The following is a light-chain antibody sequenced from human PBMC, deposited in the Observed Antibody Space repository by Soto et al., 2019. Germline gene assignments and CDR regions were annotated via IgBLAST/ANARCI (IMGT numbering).Light chain of an antibody. CDR1: QSISSNY. CDR3: QPPWT. Sequence: EVVLTQSPGTLSLSPEERATLSCSASQSISSNYLAWYQQNPGQAPRLLIYGASSSAAGNPARFSGSGSENDFPLTISRLEPKDSAVYYCQPPWTLGQGTKVEI. CDR2: GAS. J-gene: IGKJ1*01. V-gene: IGKV3-20*01.